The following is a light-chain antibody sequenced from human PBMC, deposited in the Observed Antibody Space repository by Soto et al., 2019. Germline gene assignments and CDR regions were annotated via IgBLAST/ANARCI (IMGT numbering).Light chain of an antibody. CDR1: QSVGSS. CDR3: QQFSSYPLT. V-gene: IGKV3-15*01. CDR2: GAF. Sequence: EIVMTQSPATLSVSPWERATLSCRASQSVGSSLAWYQQKPGQAPRLLIYGAFTRATGIPGRYSGSGSGTEFTLTISSLQSEDSAVYYCQQFSSYPLTFGGGTKVDIK. J-gene: IGKJ4*01.